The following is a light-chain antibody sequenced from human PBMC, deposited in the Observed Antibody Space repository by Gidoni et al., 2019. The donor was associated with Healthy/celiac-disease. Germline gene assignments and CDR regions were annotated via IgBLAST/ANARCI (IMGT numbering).Light chain of an antibody. J-gene: IGLJ3*02. CDR2: SNN. CDR1: SSNIGSNT. V-gene: IGLV1-44*01. CDR3: AAWDDSLNGPV. Sequence: QSVLPQPPSASGTPGHRVTISCSGSSSNIGSNTVNWYQQLPGTAPKLLIYSNNQRPSGVPDRFSGSKSGTSASLAISGLQSEDEAYYYCAAWDDSLNGPVFGGGTKLTVL.